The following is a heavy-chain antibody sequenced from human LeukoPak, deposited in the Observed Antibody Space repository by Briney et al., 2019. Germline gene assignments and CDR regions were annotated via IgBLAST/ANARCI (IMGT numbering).Heavy chain of an antibody. V-gene: IGHV3-23*01. D-gene: IGHD3-22*01. Sequence: GGSLRLSCAASGFTFSSYAMSWVRQAPGKGLEWGSAISGSGGGTDYADSVKGRFTISRDNSKNTLYLHMNRLRAEDTAVYYCAKDQRPRFYDSSGYSFDYWGQGTLVTVSS. CDR3: AKDQRPRFYDSSGYSFDY. CDR1: GFTFSSYA. J-gene: IGHJ4*02. CDR2: ISGSGGGT.